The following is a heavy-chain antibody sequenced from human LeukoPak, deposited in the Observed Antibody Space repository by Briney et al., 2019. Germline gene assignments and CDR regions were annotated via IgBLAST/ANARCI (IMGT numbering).Heavy chain of an antibody. D-gene: IGHD5-18*01. J-gene: IGHJ4*02. CDR1: GGSISSVSYN. CDR2: IYTSAST. Sequence: SETLSLTCTVSGGSISSVSYNWSWIRQPAGKGLEWRGCIYTSASTTYNPSLKSRVIISVDASTNQFSLQLSSVTAADTAVYYCARVDTTMASFDYWRRGTLVTVSS. V-gene: IGHV4-61*02. CDR3: ARVDTTMASFDY.